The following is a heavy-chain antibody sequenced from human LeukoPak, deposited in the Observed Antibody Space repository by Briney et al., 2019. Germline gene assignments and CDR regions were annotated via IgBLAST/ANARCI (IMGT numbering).Heavy chain of an antibody. CDR2: MNPNSGNT. CDR3: ARHHAVYLTGDEDGCYYYYGMDV. D-gene: IGHD7-27*01. J-gene: IGHJ6*02. CDR1: GYTFTSYD. V-gene: IGHV1-8*01. Sequence: ASVKVSCKASGYTFTSYDINWVRQATGQGLEWMGWMNPNSGNTGYAQKFQGRVTMTRNTSISTAYMELSSLRSEDTAVYYCARHHAVYLTGDEDGCYYYYGMDVWGQGTTVTVSS.